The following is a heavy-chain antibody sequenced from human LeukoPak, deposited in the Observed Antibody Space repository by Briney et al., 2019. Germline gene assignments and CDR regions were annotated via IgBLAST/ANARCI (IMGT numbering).Heavy chain of an antibody. CDR1: GGSISSYY. Sequence: SETLSLTCTVSGGSISSYYWSWIRQPPGKELEWIGYIYYSGSTNYNPSLKSRVTISVDTSKNQFSLKLSSVTAADTAVYYCARGSTESPFDPWGQGTLVTVSS. V-gene: IGHV4-59*01. J-gene: IGHJ5*02. CDR3: ARGSTESPFDP. CDR2: IYYSGST. D-gene: IGHD4-11*01.